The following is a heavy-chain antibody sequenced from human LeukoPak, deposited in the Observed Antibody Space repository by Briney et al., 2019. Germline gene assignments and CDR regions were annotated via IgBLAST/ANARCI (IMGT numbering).Heavy chain of an antibody. D-gene: IGHD2-8*01. CDR1: GGSISSYY. CDR3: ARDHCTNGVCYST. J-gene: IGHJ5*02. CDR2: TYTSGST. V-gene: IGHV4-4*07. Sequence: SETLSLTCTVSGGSISSYYWSWIRQPAGKGLELIGRTYTSGSTNYNPSLKSRVTMSVDTSKNQFSLKLSSVTAADTAVYYCARDHCTNGVCYSTWGQGILVTVSS.